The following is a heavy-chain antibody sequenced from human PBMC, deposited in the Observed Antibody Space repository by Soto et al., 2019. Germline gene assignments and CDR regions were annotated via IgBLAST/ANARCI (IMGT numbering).Heavy chain of an antibody. CDR2: ISHDGSNK. CDR3: AKDLSSGYYYVFDY. J-gene: IGHJ4*02. Sequence: GGSLRLSCAASGFTFSSYGMHWVRQAPGKGLEWVAVISHDGSNKYYVDSVKGRFTISRDNSKNTLYLQMNSLRAEDTAVYYCAKDLSSGYYYVFDYWGQGTLVTVS. CDR1: GFTFSSYG. D-gene: IGHD3-22*01. V-gene: IGHV3-30*18.